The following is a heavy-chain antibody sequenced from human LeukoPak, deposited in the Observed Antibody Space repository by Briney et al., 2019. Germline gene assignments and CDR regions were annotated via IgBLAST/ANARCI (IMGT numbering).Heavy chain of an antibody. D-gene: IGHD3-10*01. CDR3: ATGCYFGSGSYGYLDS. V-gene: IGHV3-23*01. Sequence: PGGSLRLSCAASGFTFSSYAMSWVRQTPGKGLQWVALIYSSGGSYTADSVKGRFTISRDDSDNTLHLQMDSLRAEDTAVYYCATGCYFGSGSYGYLDSWGQGTLVTVSS. CDR1: GFTFSSYA. J-gene: IGHJ4*02. CDR2: IYSSGGS.